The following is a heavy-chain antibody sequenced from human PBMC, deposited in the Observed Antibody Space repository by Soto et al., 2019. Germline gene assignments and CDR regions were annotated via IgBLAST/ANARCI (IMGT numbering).Heavy chain of an antibody. J-gene: IGHJ3*02. CDR1: GFSLSNARMG. Sequence: QVTLKESGPVLVKPTETLTLTCTVSGFSLSNARMGVSWIRQPPGKALEWLAHIFSNDEKSYSTSLKSRLTTSKDTSKSQVVLTMTNMDPVDTATYYCARIRRHSGYDQTGAFDIWGQGTMVTVSS. V-gene: IGHV2-26*01. CDR3: ARIRRHSGYDQTGAFDI. D-gene: IGHD5-12*01. CDR2: IFSNDEK.